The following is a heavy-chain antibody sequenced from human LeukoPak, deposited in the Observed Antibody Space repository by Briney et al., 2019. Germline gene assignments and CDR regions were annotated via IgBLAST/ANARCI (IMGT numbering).Heavy chain of an antibody. CDR1: GYSFTSYW. J-gene: IGHJ4*02. CDR2: IYPGDSDT. D-gene: IGHD3-10*01. V-gene: IGHV5-51*01. CDR3: ARLKVLLWFGELSREDYFDY. Sequence: GESLKISCKGSGYSFTSYWIGWVRQMPGKGLGWMGIIYPGDSDTRCSPSFQGQVTISADKSISTAYLQWSSLKASDTAMYYCARLKVLLWFGELSREDYFDYWGQGTLVTVSS.